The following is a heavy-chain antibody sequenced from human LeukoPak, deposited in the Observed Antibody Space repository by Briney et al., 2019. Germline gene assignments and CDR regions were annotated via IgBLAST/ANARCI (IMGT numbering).Heavy chain of an antibody. Sequence: GGSLRLSWAASGFTFSSYSMNWVRQAPGKGLEWVSYISSLGSTIYYADSVKGRFTISRDNAKNSLYLQMNSLRADDTAVYYCARGEQEMATMSIDYWGQGTLVTVSS. CDR2: ISSLGSTI. CDR1: GFTFSSYS. CDR3: ARGEQEMATMSIDY. J-gene: IGHJ4*02. V-gene: IGHV3-48*01. D-gene: IGHD5-24*01.